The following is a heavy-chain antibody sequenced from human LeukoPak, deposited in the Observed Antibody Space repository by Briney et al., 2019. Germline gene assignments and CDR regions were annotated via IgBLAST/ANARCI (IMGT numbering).Heavy chain of an antibody. CDR1: GYTFTSYD. CDR2: MNPNSGNT. D-gene: IGHD4-11*01. J-gene: IGHJ4*02. V-gene: IGHV1-8*01. Sequence: ASVKVSCKASGYTFTSYDINWVRQATGQGLEWMGWMNPNSGNTGYAQKFQGRVTMTRNTSISTAYMELSSLRSEDTAVYYCAKDRGSGVGDYSWGQFDYWGQGTLVTVSS. CDR3: AKDRGSGVGDYSWGQFDY.